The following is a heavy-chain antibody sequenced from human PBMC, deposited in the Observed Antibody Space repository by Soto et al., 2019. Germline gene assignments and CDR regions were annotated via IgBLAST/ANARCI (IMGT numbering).Heavy chain of an antibody. J-gene: IGHJ5*02. CDR3: ARDHRTSGGWFEP. Sequence: QVQLVESGGGVVQPGRSLRLSCAASGFTFSSHGMHWVRQAPGKGLEWVAVVWYDGNNKYYADSVKGRFTISRDNSKNTLDLQMNSLRAEDTAMYYFARDHRTSGGWFEPWGQGTLVTVSS. CDR2: VWYDGNNK. CDR1: GFTFSSHG. D-gene: IGHD3-16*01. V-gene: IGHV3-33*01.